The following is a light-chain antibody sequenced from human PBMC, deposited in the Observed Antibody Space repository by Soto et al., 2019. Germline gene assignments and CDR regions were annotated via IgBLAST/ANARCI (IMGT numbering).Light chain of an antibody. CDR2: WAS. Sequence: DIVMTQSPDSLAVSLGERATINCKSSQSVLYSSNNKNSVAWYQQKPGQPPQLLIYWASTRESGVPDRFSGSESGTDFTLTIRSLQAEDVAVYYCQQCYTTRWTFGQGTKV. J-gene: IGKJ1*01. CDR3: QQCYTTRWT. CDR1: QSVLYSSNNKNS. V-gene: IGKV4-1*01.